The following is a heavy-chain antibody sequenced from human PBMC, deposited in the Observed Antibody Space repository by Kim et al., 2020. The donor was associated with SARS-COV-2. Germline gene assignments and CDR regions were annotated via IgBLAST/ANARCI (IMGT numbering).Heavy chain of an antibody. CDR1: GGSFSGYY. Sequence: SETLSLTCAVYGGSFSGYYWSWIRQPPGKGLEWIGEINHSGSTNYNPSLKGRVTISVDTSKNQFSLKLSSVTAADTAVYYCSRGTRQWLVRGPYYYYLD. CDR3: SRGTRQWLVRGPYYYYLD. D-gene: IGHD6-19*01. J-gene: IGHJ6*03. CDR2: INHSGST. V-gene: IGHV4-34*01.